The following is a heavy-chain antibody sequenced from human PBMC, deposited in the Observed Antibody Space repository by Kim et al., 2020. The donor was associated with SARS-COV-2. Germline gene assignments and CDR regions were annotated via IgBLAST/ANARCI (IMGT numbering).Heavy chain of an antibody. V-gene: IGHV3-9*01. Sequence: GGSLRLSCTVSGFKYEDHAMHWVRQAAGKGLEWVGVISGNSASVGYAGSVRGRFIISRDNAKNSLYLQMSSLTIEDTARYYCTKDIAPGSFQFYHGMDVWGQGTTVTV. CDR1: GFKYEDHA. J-gene: IGHJ6*02. D-gene: IGHD1-26*01. CDR3: TKDIAPGSFQFYHGMDV. CDR2: ISGNSASV.